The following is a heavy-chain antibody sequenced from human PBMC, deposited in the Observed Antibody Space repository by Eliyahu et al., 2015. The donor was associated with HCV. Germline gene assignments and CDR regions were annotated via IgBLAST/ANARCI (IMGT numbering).Heavy chain of an antibody. V-gene: IGHV4-4*07. Sequence: QVQLQESGPGLVKTSETLSLTCTVSGGSISNYYWSWIRQTAGKGLEWIGRIYTGGKTNYNPSLQSRASISVDTSKHQFSLQLSSVTAADTAVYFCATSTRAALEFDNWGRGALVTVSS. D-gene: IGHD5/OR15-5a*01. CDR2: IYTGGKT. CDR3: ATSTRAALEFDN. CDR1: GGSISNYY. J-gene: IGHJ4*02.